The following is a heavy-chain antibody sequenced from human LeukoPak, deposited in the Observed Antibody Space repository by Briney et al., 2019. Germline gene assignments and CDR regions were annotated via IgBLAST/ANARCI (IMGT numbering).Heavy chain of an antibody. Sequence: SETLSLTCTVSGGSISSSSYSWSWIRQPPGKGLEWIGEINHSGSTNYNPSLKSRVTISVDTSKNQFSLKLSSVTAADTAVYYCARVGSSAFDIWGQGTMVTVSS. CDR2: INHSGST. D-gene: IGHD2-15*01. J-gene: IGHJ3*02. CDR3: ARVGSSAFDI. V-gene: IGHV4-39*07. CDR1: GGSISSSSYS.